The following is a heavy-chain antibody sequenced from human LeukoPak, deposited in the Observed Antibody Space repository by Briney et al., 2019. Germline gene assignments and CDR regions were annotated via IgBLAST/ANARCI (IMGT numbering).Heavy chain of an antibody. V-gene: IGHV4-34*01. CDR1: GGSFSGYY. D-gene: IGHD6-19*01. Sequence: SETLSLTCAVYGGSFSGYYWSWIRQPPRKGLEWIGEINHSGSTNYNPSLKSRVTISVDTSKNQFSLKLSSVTAADTAVYYCARGRGGWYYYYYGMDVWGQGTTVTVSS. CDR3: ARGRGGWYYYYYGMDV. J-gene: IGHJ6*02. CDR2: INHSGST.